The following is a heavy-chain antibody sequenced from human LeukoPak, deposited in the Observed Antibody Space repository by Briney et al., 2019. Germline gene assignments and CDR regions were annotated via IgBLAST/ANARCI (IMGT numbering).Heavy chain of an antibody. V-gene: IGHV1-24*01. D-gene: IGHD3-22*01. Sequence: GASVKVSCKVSGDTLTELSMHWVRQAPGKGLEWMGGFDPEDGETIYAQKFQGRVTMTEDTSTDTAYMELSSLRSEDTAVYYCATGYGVFYYDSSGYSGDFDYWGQGTLVTVSS. CDR1: GDTLTELS. J-gene: IGHJ4*02. CDR2: FDPEDGET. CDR3: ATGYGVFYYDSSGYSGDFDY.